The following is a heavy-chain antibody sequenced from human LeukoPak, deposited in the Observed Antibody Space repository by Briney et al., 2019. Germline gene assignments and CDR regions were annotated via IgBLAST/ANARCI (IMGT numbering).Heavy chain of an antibody. CDR1: GGSISSGSYY. CDR2: IYPSGST. V-gene: IGHV4-61*02. Sequence: SQTLSLTCTVSGGSISSGSYYWSWIRQPAGKGLEWIGRIYPSGSTNYNPSLKSRVTISVVTSKNQFSPKLSSVTAADTAVYYCARGELGDFDYWGQGTLVTVSS. J-gene: IGHJ4*02. D-gene: IGHD7-27*01. CDR3: ARGELGDFDY.